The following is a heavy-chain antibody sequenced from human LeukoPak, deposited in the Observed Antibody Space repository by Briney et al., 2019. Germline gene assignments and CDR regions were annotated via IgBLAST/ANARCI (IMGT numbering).Heavy chain of an antibody. CDR2: ISDSGGST. CDR1: GFTFSSYA. V-gene: IGHV3-23*01. CDR3: ATRYYYDSSGYLPDS. Sequence: PGGSLRLSCAASGFTFSSYAMSWVRQAPGKGLEWVSAISDSGGSTYYADSVKGRFAISRDNSKSTLYLQVNSLRPEDTAVYYCATRYYYDSSGYLPDSWGQGTLVTVSS. J-gene: IGHJ5*01. D-gene: IGHD3-22*01.